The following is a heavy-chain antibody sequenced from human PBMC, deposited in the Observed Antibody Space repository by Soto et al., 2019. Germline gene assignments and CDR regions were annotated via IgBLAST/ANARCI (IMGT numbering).Heavy chain of an antibody. D-gene: IGHD1-1*01. Sequence: PSETLSLTCTVSGASISGYYWSWIRKSAGRGLEWIGRIYATGTTDYNPSLKSRVMMSVDTSKKQFSLKLRSVTAADTAVYYCVRDGTKTLRDWFDPWGQGISVTVSS. J-gene: IGHJ5*02. V-gene: IGHV4-4*07. CDR1: GASISGYY. CDR2: IYATGTT. CDR3: VRDGTKTLRDWFDP.